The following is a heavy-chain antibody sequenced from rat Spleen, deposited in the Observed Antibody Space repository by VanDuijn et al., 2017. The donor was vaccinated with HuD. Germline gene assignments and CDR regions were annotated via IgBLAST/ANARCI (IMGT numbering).Heavy chain of an antibody. CDR2: ISYGDSFDHSRT. Sequence: EVQLVESGGGLVQPGRSLKLSCAASGFTFSDYGMAWVRQTPTKGLEWVATISYGDSFDHSRTYYRDSVKGRFTISRDNAKSTLSLQMDSLRSEDTATYYCARRHYGYTDYFDYWGQGVMVTVSS. CDR3: ARRHYGYTDYFDY. V-gene: IGHV5-29*01. D-gene: IGHD1-9*01. CDR1: GFTFSDYG. J-gene: IGHJ2*01.